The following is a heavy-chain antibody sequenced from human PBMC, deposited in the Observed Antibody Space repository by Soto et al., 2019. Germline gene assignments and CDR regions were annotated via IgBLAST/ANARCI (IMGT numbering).Heavy chain of an antibody. CDR3: AKRRGAGGHFDY. V-gene: IGHV3-23*01. CDR1: GFTFSSYA. Sequence: DVQLLESGGGLVQPEGSLRLSCAASGFTFSSYAMGWVRQGPGKGLEWVAVVSIGGSTHYADSVRGRFTISRDNSKNTLSLQMNSLTAEDTVVYFCAKRRGAGGHFDYWDQGALVTVSS. CDR2: VSIGGST. J-gene: IGHJ4*02. D-gene: IGHD2-15*01.